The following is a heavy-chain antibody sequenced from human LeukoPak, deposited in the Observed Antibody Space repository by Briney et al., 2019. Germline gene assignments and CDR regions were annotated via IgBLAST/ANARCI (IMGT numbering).Heavy chain of an antibody. Sequence: PGRSLRLSCAASGFTFSSYGMGWVRQAPGKGLEWVAVISDDGNNKYYVDSVKGRFTISRDNYKNTLYLQMNSLRAEDTAVYYCARDRGGEDAWLSSFYFDYWSQETLVTVSS. CDR1: GFTFSSYG. J-gene: IGHJ4*02. V-gene: IGHV3-30*03. CDR2: ISDDGNNK. CDR3: ARDRGGEDAWLSSFYFDY. D-gene: IGHD3-10*01.